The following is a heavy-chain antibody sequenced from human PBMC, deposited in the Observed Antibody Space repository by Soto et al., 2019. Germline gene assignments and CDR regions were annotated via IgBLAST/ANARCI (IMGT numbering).Heavy chain of an antibody. CDR3: ARDLVGGDHGMDV. J-gene: IGHJ6*02. CDR1: GFTFSSYG. V-gene: IGHV3-33*01. CDR2: IWYDGSNK. D-gene: IGHD1-26*01. Sequence: GGSLRLSCAASGFTFSSYGMHWVRQAPGKGLEWVAVIWYDGSNKYYADSVKGRFTISRDNSKNTLYLQMNSLRAEDTAVYYCARDLVGGDHGMDVWGQGTTVTVSS.